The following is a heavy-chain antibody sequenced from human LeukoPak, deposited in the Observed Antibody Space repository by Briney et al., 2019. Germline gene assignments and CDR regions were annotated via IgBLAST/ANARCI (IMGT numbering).Heavy chain of an antibody. CDR2: ISWNSVSI. D-gene: IGHD6-13*01. CDR1: GFTFDDYA. Sequence: GGSLRLSCAASGFTFDDYAMPWVRQAPGKGLEWVSGISWNSVSIGYADSVKGRFTISRDNAKNSLYLQMNSLRAEGTALYYCAKDRYSSSWYYFDYWGQGTLVTVSS. J-gene: IGHJ4*02. V-gene: IGHV3-9*01. CDR3: AKDRYSSSWYYFDY.